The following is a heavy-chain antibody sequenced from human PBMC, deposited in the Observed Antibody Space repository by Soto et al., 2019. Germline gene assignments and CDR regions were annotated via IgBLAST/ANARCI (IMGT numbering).Heavy chain of an antibody. V-gene: IGHV1-69*13. CDR1: GGTFSSYA. CDR2: IIPIFGTA. CDR3: ARAPFGSGYQMQGTLLAPFQH. D-gene: IGHD3-22*01. Sequence: SVKVSCKASGGTFSSYAISWVRQAPGQGLEWMGGIIPIFGTANYAQKFQGRVTITADESTSTAYMELSSLRSEDTAVYYCARAPFGSGYQMQGTLLAPFQHWGQGALVTVSS. J-gene: IGHJ1*01.